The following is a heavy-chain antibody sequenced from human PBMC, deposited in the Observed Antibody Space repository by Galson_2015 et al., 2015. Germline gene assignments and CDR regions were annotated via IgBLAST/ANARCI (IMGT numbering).Heavy chain of an antibody. Sequence: TLSLTCAVSGGSISSGGYSWRWIRQPPGKGLEWIGYIYHSGSTYYNPSLKSRVTISVDRSKNQFSLKLSSVTAADTAVYYCAGVWADSPLTFDYWGQGTLVTVSS. CDR1: GGSISSGGYS. CDR2: IYHSGST. J-gene: IGHJ4*02. V-gene: IGHV4-30-2*01. D-gene: IGHD3-16*01. CDR3: AGVWADSPLTFDY.